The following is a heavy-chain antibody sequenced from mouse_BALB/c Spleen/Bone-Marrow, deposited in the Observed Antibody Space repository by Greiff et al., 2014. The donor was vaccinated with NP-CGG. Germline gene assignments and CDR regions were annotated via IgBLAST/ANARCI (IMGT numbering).Heavy chain of an antibody. CDR1: GYTFTEYS. Sequence: VHVKQSGPELVKPGASVKISCKTSGYTFTEYSMHWVKQSHGKSLEWIGGINPNNGVTSYNQKFKDKATLTVDKSSSTAYMELRSLTSEDSAVYFCARWGWDFATGYWGQGTSVTVSS. V-gene: IGHV1-18*01. D-gene: IGHD3-3*01. J-gene: IGHJ4*01. CDR3: ARWGWDFATGY. CDR2: INPNNGVT.